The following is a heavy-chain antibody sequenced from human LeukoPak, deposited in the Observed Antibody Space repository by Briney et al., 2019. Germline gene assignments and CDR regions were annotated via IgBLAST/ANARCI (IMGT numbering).Heavy chain of an antibody. CDR1: GFTFSSYW. V-gene: IGHV3-7*01. CDR2: IKQDGNEK. Sequence: GGSLRLSCAASGFTFSSYWMNWVRQAPGKGLEWVANIKQDGNEKYYVDSVKGRFTISRDNAKNSLYLQMNSLRAEDTAVYYCARELLGHGYNSGDFDYWGQGTLVTVSS. CDR3: ARELLGHGYNSGDFDY. J-gene: IGHJ4*02. D-gene: IGHD5-24*01.